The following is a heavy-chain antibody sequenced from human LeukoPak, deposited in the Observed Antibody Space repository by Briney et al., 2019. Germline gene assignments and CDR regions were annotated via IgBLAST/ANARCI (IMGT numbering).Heavy chain of an antibody. CDR1: GGSLSDYS. Sequence: SETLSLTCGVYGGSLSDYSWSWIRQPPGKGLEFIGEITQSVNTNYNPSLKSRVTISVDKSKNQFSLKLSSVTAADTAVYYCAREGGFVVVTATYYFDYWGQGTLVTVSS. D-gene: IGHD2-21*02. CDR3: AREGGFVVVTATYYFDY. J-gene: IGHJ4*02. CDR2: ITQSVNT. V-gene: IGHV4-34*01.